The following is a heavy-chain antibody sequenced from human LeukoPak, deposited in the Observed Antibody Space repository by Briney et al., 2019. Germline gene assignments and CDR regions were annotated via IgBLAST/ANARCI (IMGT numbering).Heavy chain of an antibody. CDR1: GGSFSGYY. CDR2: INHSGST. CDR3: ARVFDYSRGYYYYYMDV. D-gene: IGHD4-11*01. J-gene: IGHJ6*03. V-gene: IGHV4-34*01. Sequence: SETLSLTCAVYGGSFSGYYWSWIRQPPGKGLEWIGEINHSGSTSYKPSLKSLVTISVDTSKNQFSLKLSSVTAADTAVYYCARVFDYSRGYYYYYMDVWDKGTTVTVSS.